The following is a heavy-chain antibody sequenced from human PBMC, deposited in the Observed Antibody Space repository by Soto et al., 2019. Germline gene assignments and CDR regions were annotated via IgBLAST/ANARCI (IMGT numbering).Heavy chain of an antibody. CDR2: INPSGGST. J-gene: IGHJ4*02. V-gene: IGHV1-46*01. CDR3: ARLGSGWYRPFDY. D-gene: IGHD6-19*01. CDR1: GYTCTSYY. Sequence: ASVKGSCKASGYTCTSYYMHWVRQAPGQGLEWMGIINPSGGSTSYAQKFEGRVTMTRDTSTSTVYMELSSLRSEDTAVYYCARLGSGWYRPFDYWGQGILVTVSS.